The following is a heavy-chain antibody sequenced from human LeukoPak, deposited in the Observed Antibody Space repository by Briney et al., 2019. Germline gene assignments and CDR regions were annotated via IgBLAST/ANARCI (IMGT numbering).Heavy chain of an antibody. D-gene: IGHD5-12*01. CDR1: GFTFTSYD. J-gene: IGHJ4*02. Sequence: GASVKVSCKASGFTFTSYDINWVRQATGQGLEWMGWMNPNSGNAGYAQKFQGRVTMTRNTSISTAYMELSSLRSEDTAVYYCARSPYGGYGGIFDYWGQGTLVTVSS. CDR3: ARSPYGGYGGIFDY. CDR2: MNPNSGNA. V-gene: IGHV1-8*01.